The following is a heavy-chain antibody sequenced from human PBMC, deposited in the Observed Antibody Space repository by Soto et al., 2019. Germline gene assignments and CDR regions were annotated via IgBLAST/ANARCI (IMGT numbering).Heavy chain of an antibody. Sequence: ASVKVSCKASGHTFTSYDINWVRQATGQGLEWMGWMNPNSGNTGYAQKFQGRVTMTRNTSISTAYMKMSSLRSEDTAEYYCGVLRFLEWLHSGYYYMDVWGKGTTVTVSS. CDR2: MNPNSGNT. V-gene: IGHV1-8*01. CDR3: GVLRFLEWLHSGYYYMDV. J-gene: IGHJ6*03. D-gene: IGHD3-3*01. CDR1: GHTFTSYD.